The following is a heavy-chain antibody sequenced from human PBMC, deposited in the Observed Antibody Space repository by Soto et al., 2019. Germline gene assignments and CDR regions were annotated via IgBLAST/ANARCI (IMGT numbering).Heavy chain of an antibody. CDR3: ARAPSGYDFWSGYYDYYGMDV. D-gene: IGHD3-3*01. J-gene: IGHJ6*02. Sequence: GGSLRLSCAASGFTSSSYSMNWVRQAPGKGLEWVSSISSSSSYIYYADSVKGRFTISRDNAKNSLYLQMNSLRAEDTAVYYCARAPSGYDFWSGYYDYYGMDVWGQGTTVTVSS. CDR1: GFTSSSYS. V-gene: IGHV3-21*01. CDR2: ISSSSSYI.